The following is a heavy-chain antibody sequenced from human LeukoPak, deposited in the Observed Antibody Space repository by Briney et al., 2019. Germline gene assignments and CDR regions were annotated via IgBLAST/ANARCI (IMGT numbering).Heavy chain of an antibody. D-gene: IGHD3-10*01. CDR3: AKSGELFLHYGMDV. CDR2: ISWNSNVI. V-gene: IGHV3-9*01. CDR1: GFKFDAYA. J-gene: IGHJ6*02. Sequence: GGSLRLSCAASGFKFDAYAMHWVRQAPGKGLEWVSGISWNSNVIGFADSVKGRFTISRDNAKNSLYLQMNSLRAEDTAMYYCAKSGELFLHYGMDVWGQGTTVTVSS.